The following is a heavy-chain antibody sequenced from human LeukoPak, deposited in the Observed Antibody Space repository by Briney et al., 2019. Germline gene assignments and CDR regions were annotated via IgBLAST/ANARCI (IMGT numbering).Heavy chain of an antibody. Sequence: GGSLRLSCAASGFTFSSYGMHWVRQAPGKGLEWVAVISYDGSNKYYADSVKGRFTISRDNSKNTLYLQMNSLRAEDTAVYYCARWAGTIFGVGKWGQGTLVTVSS. V-gene: IGHV3-30*03. D-gene: IGHD3-3*01. CDR2: ISYDGSNK. CDR3: ARWAGTIFGVGK. CDR1: GFTFSSYG. J-gene: IGHJ4*02.